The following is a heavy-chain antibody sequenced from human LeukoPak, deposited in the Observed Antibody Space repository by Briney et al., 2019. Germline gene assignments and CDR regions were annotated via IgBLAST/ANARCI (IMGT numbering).Heavy chain of an antibody. CDR2: ISGTSSYI. J-gene: IGHJ4*02. D-gene: IGHD3-16*01. Sequence: GGSLRLSCAASGFTLSSYTMNWVRQAPGKAREWVSSISGTSSYIYYGDPVKGRFTIPRDNAKNSLYLQMDSLTAEDTAVYYCARDKSWGAPYYFDYWGQGTLVTVSS. CDR3: ARDKSWGAPYYFDY. V-gene: IGHV3-21*01. CDR1: GFTLSSYT.